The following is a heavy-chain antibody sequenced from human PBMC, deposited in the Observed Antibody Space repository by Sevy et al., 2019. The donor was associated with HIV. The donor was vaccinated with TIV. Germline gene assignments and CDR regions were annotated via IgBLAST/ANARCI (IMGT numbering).Heavy chain of an antibody. CDR3: ARADTAMAYYYYYGMDV. D-gene: IGHD5-18*01. Sequence: ASVKVSCKASGYTFTGYYMHWVRQAPGQGLEWMGWINPNRGGTNYAQKFQGRVTMTRDTSIRTAYMELSRLRADDTAGYYCARADTAMAYYYYYGMDVWGQGTTVTVSS. CDR1: GYTFTGYY. CDR2: INPNRGGT. J-gene: IGHJ6*02. V-gene: IGHV1-2*02.